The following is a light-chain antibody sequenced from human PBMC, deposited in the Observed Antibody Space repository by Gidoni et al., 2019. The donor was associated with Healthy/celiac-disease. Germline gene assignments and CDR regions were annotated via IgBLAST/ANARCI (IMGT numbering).Light chain of an antibody. Sequence: EIVMTQSTATLSVSPGERATHSCRASQSVSSNLAWYQQKPGQAPRLLIYGASTRATGITARFSGSGSGTEFTLTISSLQSEDFAVYYCQQYNNWPLYTFGQGTKLEIK. J-gene: IGKJ2*01. CDR2: GAS. CDR1: QSVSSN. V-gene: IGKV3-15*01. CDR3: QQYNNWPLYT.